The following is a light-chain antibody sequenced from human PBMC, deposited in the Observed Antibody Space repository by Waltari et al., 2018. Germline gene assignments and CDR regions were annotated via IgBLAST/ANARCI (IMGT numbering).Light chain of an antibody. J-gene: IGLJ3*02. CDR2: EVN. CDR1: TSDFRSSNL. CDR3: CSYGGASLRV. V-gene: IGLV2-23*02. Sequence: QSALTQPASVSGSPGQSITIPCTGTTSDFRSSNLVSWYQQHPGEVPKLIIYEVNKRPSGVSNRFSGSKSGNTASLTISGLQPEDEADYYCCSYGGASLRVFGGGTKVTVL.